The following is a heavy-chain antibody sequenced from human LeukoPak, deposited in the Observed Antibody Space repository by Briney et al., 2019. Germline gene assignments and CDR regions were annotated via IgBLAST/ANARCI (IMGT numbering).Heavy chain of an antibody. V-gene: IGHV1-18*01. J-gene: IGHJ4*02. CDR3: ARDRYCSGGSCYFNDY. Sequence: ASVKVSCKASGYTSTSNGISWVRQAPGQGLEWMGWISTNNGDTKYGKKFQGRVIMTTDTSTSITYMEVRSLRSDDTAVYYCARDRYCSGGSCYFNDYWGQGTLVTVSS. CDR1: GYTSTSNG. D-gene: IGHD2-15*01. CDR2: ISTNNGDT.